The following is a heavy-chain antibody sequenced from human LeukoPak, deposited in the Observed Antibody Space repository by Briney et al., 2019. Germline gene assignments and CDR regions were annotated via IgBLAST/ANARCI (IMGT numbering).Heavy chain of an antibody. CDR1: GFTFSSYN. Sequence: TGGSLRLSCAASGFTFSSYNMNWVRQAPGKGLEWVSYISTTGSTIYYADSVKGRFTISRDNANNSLYLQMNSLRGEDTAVYYCASSPPRGGRPWGKGTLVSVSS. CDR2: ISTTGSTI. V-gene: IGHV3-48*01. D-gene: IGHD3-16*01. CDR3: ASSPPRGGRP. J-gene: IGHJ5*02.